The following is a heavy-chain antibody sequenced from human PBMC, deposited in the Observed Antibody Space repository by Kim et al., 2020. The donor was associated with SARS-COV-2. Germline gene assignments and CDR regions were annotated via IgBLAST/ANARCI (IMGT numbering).Heavy chain of an antibody. J-gene: IGHJ5*02. Sequence: KGRLTISRDNAKNTLYLQMNSLGAEDTAVYYCARVGGGYYGSGSYTGWFDPWGQGTLVTVSS. V-gene: IGHV3-74*01. CDR3: ARVGGGYYGSGSYTGWFDP. D-gene: IGHD3-10*01.